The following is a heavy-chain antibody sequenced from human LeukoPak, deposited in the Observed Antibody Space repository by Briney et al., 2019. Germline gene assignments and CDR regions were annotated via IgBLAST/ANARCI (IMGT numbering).Heavy chain of an antibody. J-gene: IGHJ3*01. CDR1: GFMFSTNQ. CDR3: AREIEAFGL. CDR2: ISTSSNYR. Sequence: GGSLRLSCAASGFMFSTNQMNWVRQAPGKGLEWVASISTSSNYRYYADSVRGRFTISRDNAEKSLYLQMDSLRAEDTAVYYCAREIEAFGLWGQGTMVTVSS. V-gene: IGHV3-21*01.